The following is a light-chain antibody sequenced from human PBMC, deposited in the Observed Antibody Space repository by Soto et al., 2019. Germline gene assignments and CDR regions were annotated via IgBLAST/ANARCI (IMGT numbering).Light chain of an antibody. Sequence: QSALTQPASVSGSPGQSITISCTGTSSDVGGYNSVSWYQQHPGKAPKLRIYEVSNRPSGVSNRFSGSKSGNTASLTISGLQAEDEADYYCSSYTSSSTLVVFGGGTKLTVL. V-gene: IGLV2-14*01. CDR1: SSDVGGYNS. CDR2: EVS. J-gene: IGLJ2*01. CDR3: SSYTSSSTLVV.